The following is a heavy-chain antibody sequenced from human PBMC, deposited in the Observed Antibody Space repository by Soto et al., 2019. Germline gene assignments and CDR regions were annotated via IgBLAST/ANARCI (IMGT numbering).Heavy chain of an antibody. J-gene: IGHJ5*02. CDR1: GYTFTSYY. CDR2: INPSGGST. V-gene: IGHV1-46*01. Sequence: QVQLVQSGAEVKKPVASVKVSCKASGYTFTSYYMHWVRHAPGQGLERMGIINPSGGSTSYAQKFQGRVTMTKDRCTITVYMELSSLRSDDTAVYYCARARVANPNWFDPWGQGTLVTVSS. D-gene: IGHD2-15*01. CDR3: ARARVANPNWFDP.